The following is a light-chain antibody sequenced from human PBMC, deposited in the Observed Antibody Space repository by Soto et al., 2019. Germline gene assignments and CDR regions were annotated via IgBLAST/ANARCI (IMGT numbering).Light chain of an antibody. CDR1: QSVSSSY. CDR2: GAS. V-gene: IGKV3-20*01. Sequence: EVVLTQSPGTLSLSPGGRATLSCRASQSVSSSYLAWYQQKPGQAPRLLIYGASRRATGIPDRFSGSGSGTDFTLTISRLGPEDFVVYYCQHYGNSPRVTFGGGTKVEIK. J-gene: IGKJ4*01. CDR3: QHYGNSPRVT.